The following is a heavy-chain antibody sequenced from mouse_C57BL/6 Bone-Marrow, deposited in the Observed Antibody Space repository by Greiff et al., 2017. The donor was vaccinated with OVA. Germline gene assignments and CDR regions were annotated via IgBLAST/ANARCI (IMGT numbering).Heavy chain of an antibody. Sequence: VQLQQSGAELVRPGASVKLSCTASGFNIKDDYMHWVKQRPEQGLEWIGWIDPENGDTEYASKFQGKATITADTSSNTAYLQLSSLTSEDIAVYYCTEGWYFDVWGTGTTVTVSS. V-gene: IGHV14-4*01. J-gene: IGHJ1*03. CDR3: TEGWYFDV. CDR2: IDPENGDT. CDR1: GFNIKDDY.